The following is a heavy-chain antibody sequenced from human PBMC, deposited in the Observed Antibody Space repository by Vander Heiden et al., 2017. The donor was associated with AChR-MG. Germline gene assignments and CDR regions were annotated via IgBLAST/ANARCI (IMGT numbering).Heavy chain of an antibody. V-gene: IGHV4-39*01. CDR3: ASHKAEYDFWSGYYTAGWFDP. Sequence: QLQLQESGPGLVKPSETLSLTCTVSGGSISSSSYYWGWIRQPPGKGLEWIGSIYYSGSTYYNPSLKSRVTISVDTSKNQFSLKLSSVTAADTAVYYCASHKAEYDFWSGYYTAGWFDPWGQGTLVTVSS. CDR1: GGSISSSSYY. CDR2: IYYSGST. J-gene: IGHJ5*02. D-gene: IGHD3-3*01.